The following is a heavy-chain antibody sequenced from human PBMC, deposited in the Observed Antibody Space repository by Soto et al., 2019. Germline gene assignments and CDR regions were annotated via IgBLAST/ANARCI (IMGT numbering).Heavy chain of an antibody. CDR3: ARGVSSSSRAGIDY. V-gene: IGHV3-30-3*01. D-gene: IGHD6-13*01. CDR2: ISYDGSNK. CDR1: GFTFSSYA. J-gene: IGHJ4*02. Sequence: PGGSLRLSCAASGFTFSSYAMHWVRQAPGKGLEWVAVISYDGSNKYYADSVKGRFTISRDNSKNTLYPQMNSLRAEDTAVYYCARGVSSSSRAGIDYWGQGTLVTVSS.